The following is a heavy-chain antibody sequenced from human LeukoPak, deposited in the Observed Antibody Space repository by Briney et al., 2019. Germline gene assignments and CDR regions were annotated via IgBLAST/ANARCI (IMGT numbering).Heavy chain of an antibody. CDR2: ISSSSSYI. V-gene: IGHV3-21*01. CDR3: AREGYGEQWLVLSSFPHFFDY. J-gene: IGHJ4*02. CDR1: GFTFSNYW. D-gene: IGHD6-19*01. Sequence: KTGGSLRLSCAASGFTFSNYWMHWVRQAPGKGLEWVSSISSSSSYIYYADSVKGRFTISRDNAKNSLYLQMNSLRAEDTAVYYCAREGYGEQWLVLSSFPHFFDYLGQGTLVTISS.